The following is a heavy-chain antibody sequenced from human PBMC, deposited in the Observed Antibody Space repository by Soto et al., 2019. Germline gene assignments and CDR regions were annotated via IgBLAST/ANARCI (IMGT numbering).Heavy chain of an antibody. J-gene: IGHJ6*01. CDR3: AREELELIGHYTDGKDV. D-gene: IGHD1-7*01. CDR1: GDTFSSYA. Sequence: SVKVSCQASGDTFSSYAISWVRQAPGQGLEWMGGIIPIFGTANYAQKFQGRVTITADESTSTAYMELSSLRSEDTAVYSCAREELELIGHYTDGKDVCGQGTT. V-gene: IGHV1-69*13. CDR2: IIPIFGTA.